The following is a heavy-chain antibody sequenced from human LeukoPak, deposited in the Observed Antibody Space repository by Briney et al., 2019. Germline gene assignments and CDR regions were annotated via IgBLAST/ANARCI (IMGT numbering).Heavy chain of an antibody. CDR2: IYYSGST. CDR3: ARQTYYDSSGYPLLRGFDP. V-gene: IGHV4-59*08. J-gene: IGHJ5*02. Sequence: SGTLSLTCTVSGGSISSYYWSWIRQPPGKGLEWIGYIYYSGSTNYNPSLKSRVTISVDTSKNQFSLKLSSVTAADTAVYYCARQTYYDSSGYPLLRGFDPWGQGTLVTVSS. D-gene: IGHD3-22*01. CDR1: GGSISSYY.